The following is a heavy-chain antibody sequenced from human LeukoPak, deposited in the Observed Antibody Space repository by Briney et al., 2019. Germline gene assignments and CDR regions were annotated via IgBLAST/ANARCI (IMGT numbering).Heavy chain of an antibody. D-gene: IGHD1-1*01. CDR2: SSTVTGNI. Sequence: TGGSLRLSCAASGFAFISTSIHWVRQAPGEGLEWLSYSSTVTGNIYYADSVKGRFTISRDNAKSSLNLQISSLRAEDTAVYFCATTGNFYDMDVWGRGTTVIVSS. CDR1: GFAFISTS. J-gene: IGHJ6*03. V-gene: IGHV3-48*04. CDR3: ATTGNFYDMDV.